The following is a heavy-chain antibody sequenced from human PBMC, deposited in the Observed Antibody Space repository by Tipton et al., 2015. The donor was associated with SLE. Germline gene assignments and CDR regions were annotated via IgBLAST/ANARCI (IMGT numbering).Heavy chain of an antibody. Sequence: SLRLSCAASGFTFSSFALSWVRQVPGKGLEWVSSISDRASGTYYADSVKGRFTISRDNSENTLSLQMNSLRVEDTAVYYCARDRDLWSGNDAFDIWGQETMVTVSS. D-gene: IGHD3-3*01. CDR2: ISDRASGT. V-gene: IGHV3-23*01. CDR3: ARDRDLWSGNDAFDI. J-gene: IGHJ3*02. CDR1: GFTFSSFA.